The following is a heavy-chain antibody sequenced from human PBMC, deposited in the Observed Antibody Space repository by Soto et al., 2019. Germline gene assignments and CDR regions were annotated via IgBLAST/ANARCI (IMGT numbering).Heavy chain of an antibody. J-gene: IGHJ4*02. Sequence: QVQLVQSGAEVKKPGASVKVSCKASGYTFTRYDISWVRQARGQGLEWMGWISAYNGNTNYAQKLQGRVTMTTDTSTITAYMELRSLSSDDTSVYYCARGFDDSSGYYPFDYWGQGTLVTVSS. CDR2: ISAYNGNT. CDR1: GYTFTRYD. CDR3: ARGFDDSSGYYPFDY. V-gene: IGHV1-18*04. D-gene: IGHD3-22*01.